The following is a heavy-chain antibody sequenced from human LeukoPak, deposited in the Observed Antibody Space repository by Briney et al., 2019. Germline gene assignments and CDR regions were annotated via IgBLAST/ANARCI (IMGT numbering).Heavy chain of an antibody. Sequence: GGSLRLSCAASGFTFDDYAMHWVRQAPGKGLEWVSGISWNSGSIGYADSVKGRFTISRDNSKNTLYLQMNSLRAEDTAVYYCAKSPITMIVVVTVYYFDYWGQGTLVTVSS. CDR1: GFTFDDYA. D-gene: IGHD3-22*01. J-gene: IGHJ4*02. CDR3: AKSPITMIVVVTVYYFDY. V-gene: IGHV3-9*01. CDR2: ISWNSGSI.